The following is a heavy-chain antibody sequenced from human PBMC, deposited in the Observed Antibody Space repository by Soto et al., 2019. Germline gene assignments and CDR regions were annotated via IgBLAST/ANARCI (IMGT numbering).Heavy chain of an antibody. D-gene: IGHD3-22*01. CDR3: ASTYYYDSSGYRQGDYYYGMDV. J-gene: IGHJ6*02. Sequence: SVKVSCKASGGTFSSYAISWVRQAPGQGLEWMGGIIPIFGTANYAQKFQGRVTITADESTSTAYMELSSLRSEDTAVYYCASTYYYDSSGYRQGDYYYGMDVWGQGTTVTVSS. CDR2: IIPIFGTA. V-gene: IGHV1-69*13. CDR1: GGTFSSYA.